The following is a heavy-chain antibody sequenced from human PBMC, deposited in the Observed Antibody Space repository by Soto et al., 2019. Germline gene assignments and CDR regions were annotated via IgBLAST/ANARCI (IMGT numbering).Heavy chain of an antibody. CDR3: ASDGGRHSGGIDY. V-gene: IGHV1-69*01. CDR2: IIPSFGTA. Sequence: QVQLVQSGAEVKKPGSSVKVSCTASGGTFSSYSINWVRQAPGQGLEWMGEIIPSFGTANYAQTFQGRVTITADDSTSTGYRELSSLRSEDAAVYYCASDGGRHSGGIDYWGQGTLVTVSS. D-gene: IGHD1-26*01. CDR1: GGTFSSYS. J-gene: IGHJ4*02.